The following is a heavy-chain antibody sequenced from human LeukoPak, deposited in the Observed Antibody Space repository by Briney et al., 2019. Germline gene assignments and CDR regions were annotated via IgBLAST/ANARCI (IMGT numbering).Heavy chain of an antibody. CDR1: GGFISSYY. V-gene: IGHV4-59*12. Sequence: PSETLSLTCNVSGGFISSYYWSWIRQPPGKGLEWIGYIYYSGNTNYNPSLKSRVTISVDTSKNQFSLKLSSVTAADTAVYYCASRRLLWFGEMVDYWGQGTLVTVSS. CDR3: ASRRLLWFGEMVDY. D-gene: IGHD3-10*01. J-gene: IGHJ4*02. CDR2: IYYSGNT.